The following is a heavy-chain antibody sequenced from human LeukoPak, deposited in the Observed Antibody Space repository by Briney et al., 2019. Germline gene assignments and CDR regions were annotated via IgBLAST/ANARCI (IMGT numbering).Heavy chain of an antibody. CDR1: GFTLSNAY. J-gene: IGHJ4*02. CDR3: ARVRDLYRDY. V-gene: IGHV3-21*01. CDR2: ISGGSTYT. D-gene: IGHD5-12*01. Sequence: GGSLRLSCAASGFTLSNAYMSWVRQAPGKGLEWVSSISGGSTYTFYADSVMGRFTISRDNAKNSLYLHMSSLRAEDTAVYYCARVRDLYRDYWGQGILVTVSS.